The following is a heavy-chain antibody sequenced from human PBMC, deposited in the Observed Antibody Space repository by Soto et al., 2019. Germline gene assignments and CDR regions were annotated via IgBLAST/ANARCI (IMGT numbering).Heavy chain of an antibody. J-gene: IGHJ1*01. CDR3: AVDRSGSWCRG. D-gene: IGHD6-13*01. CDR2: ISGSGGST. CDR1: GFTFSSYD. V-gene: IGHV3-23*01. Sequence: PGGSLRLSCAASGFTFSSYDMSWVRPAPGKGLEWVSSISGSGGSTYDEDSVKGRYTISRDNSKNTLYLHMNSLRAEDTDVYYCAVDRSGSWCRGWGQGTLVIVS.